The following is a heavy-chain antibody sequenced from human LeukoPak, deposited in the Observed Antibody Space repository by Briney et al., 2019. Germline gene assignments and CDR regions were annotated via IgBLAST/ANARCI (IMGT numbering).Heavy chain of an antibody. V-gene: IGHV3-74*01. CDR2: INTDGSST. D-gene: IGHD2-2*01. CDR3: TRVGYCATTSCRTAFDI. Sequence: PGGSLRLSCAVPGFTFSNYWMHWVRQVPGKGLVWVSRINTDGSSTSYADSVKGRFTISRDNAKSTLYLQMNSLRAEDTAVYYCTRVGYCATTSCRTAFDIWGQGTVVTVSS. CDR1: GFTFSNYW. J-gene: IGHJ3*02.